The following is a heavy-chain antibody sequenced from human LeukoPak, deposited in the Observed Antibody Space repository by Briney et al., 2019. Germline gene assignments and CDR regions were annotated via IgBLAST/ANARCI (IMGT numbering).Heavy chain of an antibody. Sequence: PSETLSLTCTVSGGSISSSSYYWGWIRQPPGKGLEWIGSIYYSGSTYYNPSLKSRVTISVDTSKNQFSLKLSSVTAADTAVYYCARVFLRGYNWFDPWGQGTLVTVSS. D-gene: IGHD2/OR15-2a*01. J-gene: IGHJ5*02. CDR1: GGSISSSSYY. CDR2: IYYSGST. V-gene: IGHV4-39*07. CDR3: ARVFLRGYNWFDP.